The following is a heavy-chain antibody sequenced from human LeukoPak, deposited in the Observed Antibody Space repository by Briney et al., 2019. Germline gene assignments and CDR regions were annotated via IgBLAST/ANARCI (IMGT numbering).Heavy chain of an antibody. D-gene: IGHD3-10*01. V-gene: IGHV4-59*01. J-gene: IGHJ4*02. CDR3: ARGRGSYYN. CDR2: IYYSGST. CDR1: GGSINSYY. Sequence: SETLSLTCTVSGGSINSYYWSWIRQPPGKGLEWIGYIYYSGSTNYNPSLKSRVTISVDTSKNQFSLKLSSVTAADTAVYYCARGRGSYYNWGQGTLVTVSS.